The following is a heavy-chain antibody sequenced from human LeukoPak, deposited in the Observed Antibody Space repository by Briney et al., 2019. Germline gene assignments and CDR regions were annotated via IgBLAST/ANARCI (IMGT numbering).Heavy chain of an antibody. CDR1: GYTFTGYY. D-gene: IGHD6-13*01. CDR3: ARGYRWYDALIDY. Sequence: GASVKVSCKASGYTFTGYYIHWVRQAPGQGLEWMGWINPNSGGTNYAQKFQGRVTMTRNTSISTAYMELSSLRSEDTAVYYCARGYRWYDALIDYWGQGTLVTVSS. CDR2: INPNSGGT. V-gene: IGHV1-2*02. J-gene: IGHJ4*02.